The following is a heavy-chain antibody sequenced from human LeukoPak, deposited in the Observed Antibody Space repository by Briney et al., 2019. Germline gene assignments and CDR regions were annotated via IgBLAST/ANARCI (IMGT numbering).Heavy chain of an antibody. J-gene: IGHJ4*02. D-gene: IGHD6-13*01. CDR3: AKENRTWGRAAADPFDY. V-gene: IGHV3-9*01. CDR2: ISWNSGSI. CDR1: GFTFDDYA. Sequence: GGSLRLSCAASGFTFDDYAMHWVRQAPGKGPEWVSGISWNSGSIGYADSVKGRFTISRDNAKNSLYLQMNSLRAEDTALYYCAKENRTWGRAAADPFDYWGQGTLVTVSS.